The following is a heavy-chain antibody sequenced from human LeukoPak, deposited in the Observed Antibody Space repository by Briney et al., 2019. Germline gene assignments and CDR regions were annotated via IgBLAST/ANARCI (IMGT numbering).Heavy chain of an antibody. CDR1: GGSISSYY. CDR3: ARGGCSSTSCPGAYYYYMDV. CDR2: IYYSGST. D-gene: IGHD2-2*01. Sequence: PSETLSLTCTVSGGSISSYYWSWIRQPPGKGLEWIGYIYYSGSTNYNPSLKSRVTISVDTSKNQFSLTLSSVTAADTAVYYCARGGCSSTSCPGAYYYYMDVWGKGTTVTVSS. J-gene: IGHJ6*03. V-gene: IGHV4-59*01.